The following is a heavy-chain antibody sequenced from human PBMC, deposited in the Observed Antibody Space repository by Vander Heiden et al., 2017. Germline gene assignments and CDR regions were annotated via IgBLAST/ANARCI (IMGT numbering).Heavy chain of an antibody. CDR2: LRYSGST. D-gene: IGHD2-2*01. V-gene: IGHV4-59*01. J-gene: IGHJ4*02. CDR3: ARGRVPGGY. CDR1: GCSITNYY. Sequence: GHLHESGPGLVKPSETLSLTCTVSGCSITNYYWSWFRQPPRKGLEWIGSLRYSGSTDYNPSLKTRLTISFDTSKNQFSLKLTSVNAADTAVYYCARGRVPGGYWSQGSLVTVSS.